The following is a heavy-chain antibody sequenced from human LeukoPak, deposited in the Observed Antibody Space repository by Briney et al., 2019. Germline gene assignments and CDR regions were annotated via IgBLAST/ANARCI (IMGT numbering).Heavy chain of an antibody. CDR2: IYHSGST. V-gene: IGHV4-4*02. CDR1: GGSISSSNW. Sequence: SETLSLTCAVSGGSISSSNWWSWVRQPPGKGLEWIGEIYHSGSTNYNPSLKSRVTISVDKSKNQFSLKLSSVTAADTAVYYCARDLRYCSGGSCYRSPPGWYFDLWGRGTLVTVSS. J-gene: IGHJ2*01. D-gene: IGHD2-15*01. CDR3: ARDLRYCSGGSCYRSPPGWYFDL.